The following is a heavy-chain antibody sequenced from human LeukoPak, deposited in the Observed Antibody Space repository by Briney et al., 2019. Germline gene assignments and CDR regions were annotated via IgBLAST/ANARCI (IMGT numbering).Heavy chain of an antibody. CDR1: GDSVNSGSYS. Sequence: SETLSLTCTVSGDSVNSGSYSWNWIRQPPGKGLEWIGYIYYSGSTNYNPSLKSRVTISVDTSKNQFSLKLNSVTAADTAVYYCARVGGTNYYYYGMDVWGQGTTVTVSS. V-gene: IGHV4-61*01. CDR2: IYYSGST. D-gene: IGHD1-26*01. CDR3: ARVGGTNYYYYGMDV. J-gene: IGHJ6*02.